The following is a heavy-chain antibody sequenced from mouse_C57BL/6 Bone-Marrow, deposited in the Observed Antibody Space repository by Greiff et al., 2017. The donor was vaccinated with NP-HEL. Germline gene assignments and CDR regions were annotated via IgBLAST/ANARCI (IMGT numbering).Heavy chain of an antibody. V-gene: IGHV1-15*01. CDR1: GYTFTDYE. CDR2: IDPETGGT. D-gene: IGHD1-1*01. CDR3: TRDGSSDY. Sequence: VQLQQSGAERVRPGASVTRSCKASGYTFTDYEMHWVKQTPVHGLEWIGAIDPETGGTAYNQKFKGKAILTADKSSSTAYMELRSLTSEDSAVYYCTRDGSSDYWGQGTTLTVSS. J-gene: IGHJ2*01.